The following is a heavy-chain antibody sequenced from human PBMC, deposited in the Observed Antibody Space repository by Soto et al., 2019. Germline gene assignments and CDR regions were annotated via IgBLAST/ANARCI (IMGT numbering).Heavy chain of an antibody. Sequence: GGSLRLSCSASGFSFSKHILNWVRQAPGKDLEWISSISRSSSTIYYADSVKGRFTISRDNAKTSLSLEMNSLRDEDTAVYYCARTEIEAFGIMYGMYGLGKGT. CDR1: GFSFSKHI. CDR2: ISRSSSTI. CDR3: ARTEIEAFGIMYGMYG. V-gene: IGHV3-48*02. D-gene: IGHD6-13*01. J-gene: IGHJ6*04.